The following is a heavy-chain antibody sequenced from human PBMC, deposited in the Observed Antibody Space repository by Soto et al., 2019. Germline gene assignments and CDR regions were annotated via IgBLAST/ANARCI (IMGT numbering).Heavy chain of an antibody. V-gene: IGHV1-46*01. J-gene: IGHJ4*02. D-gene: IGHD6-13*01. CDR1: GYTFTSHY. CDR2: INPYGGST. Sequence: QVQLVQSGAEVKKPGASVTVSCKASGYTFTSHYIHWVRQAPGQGLEWMAIINPYGGSTNYPQKFRGRVTLTMDTSTSTVYMEVSSLRSEDTAVYYCARDLAAAGLWGQGTLVTVSS. CDR3: ARDLAAAGL.